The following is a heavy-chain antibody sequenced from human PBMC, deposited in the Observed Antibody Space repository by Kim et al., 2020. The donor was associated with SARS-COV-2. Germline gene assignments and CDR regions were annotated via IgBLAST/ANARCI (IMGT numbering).Heavy chain of an antibody. CDR1: GFTFSDYG. D-gene: IGHD4-17*01. Sequence: GGSLRLSCAASGFTFSDYGMHWVRQAPGKGLERVAVIWDVGSNKYYADSVKGRFTISRDNSKNTLYLQMNSLRAEDTAVYYCAKAPADGDYYYWGQGTLVTVSS. CDR2: IWDVGSNK. CDR3: AKAPADGDYYY. J-gene: IGHJ4*02. V-gene: IGHV3-33*06.